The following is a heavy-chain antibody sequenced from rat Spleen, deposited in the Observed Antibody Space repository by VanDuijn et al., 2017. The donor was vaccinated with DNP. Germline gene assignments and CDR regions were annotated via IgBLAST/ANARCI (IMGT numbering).Heavy chain of an antibody. Sequence: EVQVLESGGGLVQPGNSLKLSCATSGFTFSTAWMYWYRQFPEKRLEWVARIKAKSNNYATDYTESVKGRFTISRDDSKSSIYLQMNGLKEEDTAIYFCTWNDNYWYFDFWGPGTMVTVSS. J-gene: IGHJ1*01. D-gene: IGHD1-7*01. CDR1: GFTFSTAW. V-gene: IGHV6-6*01. CDR3: TWNDNYWYFDF. CDR2: IKAKSNNYAT.